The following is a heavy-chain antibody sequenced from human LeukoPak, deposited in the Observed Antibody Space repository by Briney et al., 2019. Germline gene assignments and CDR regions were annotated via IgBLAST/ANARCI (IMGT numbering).Heavy chain of an antibody. CDR1: GYTFTSYG. CDR3: ARLPPDYYDSSGYYGSCFDY. D-gene: IGHD3-22*01. CDR2: ISAYNGNT. Sequence: ASVKVSCKASGYTFTSYGISWVRQAPGQGLEWMGWISAYNGNTNYAQKLQGRVTMTTDTSTSTAYMELRSLRSDDTAVYYCARLPPDYYDSSGYYGSCFDYWGQGTLVTVSS. V-gene: IGHV1-18*01. J-gene: IGHJ4*02.